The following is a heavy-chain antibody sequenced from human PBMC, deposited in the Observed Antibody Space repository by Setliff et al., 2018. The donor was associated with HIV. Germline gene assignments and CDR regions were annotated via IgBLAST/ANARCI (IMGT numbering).Heavy chain of an antibody. Sequence: LSLTCTVSGVSISNYYWSWIRQPPGKGLEWIGYMYYSENTNYNPSLKSRVTISVDTSKSQFSLKLNSVTAADTAVYYCARDQSDWFYWGQGTLVTVSS. V-gene: IGHV4-59*01. CDR1: GVSISNYY. J-gene: IGHJ4*02. CDR2: MYYSENT. CDR3: ARDQSDWFY. D-gene: IGHD3-3*01.